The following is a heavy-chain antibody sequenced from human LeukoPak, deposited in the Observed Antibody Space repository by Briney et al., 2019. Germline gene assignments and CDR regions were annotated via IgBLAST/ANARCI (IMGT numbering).Heavy chain of an antibody. CDR1: GFTFSSYG. CDR3: ACDSSGTLAGY. CDR2: IWYDGSNK. J-gene: IGHJ4*02. D-gene: IGHD3-22*01. V-gene: IGHV3-33*01. Sequence: PGGSLRLSCAASGFTFSSYGMHWVRQAPGKGLEWVAVIWYDGSNKYYAGSVKGRFTISRDNSKNTLYLQMNSLRAEDTAVYYCACDSSGTLAGYWGQGTLVTVSS.